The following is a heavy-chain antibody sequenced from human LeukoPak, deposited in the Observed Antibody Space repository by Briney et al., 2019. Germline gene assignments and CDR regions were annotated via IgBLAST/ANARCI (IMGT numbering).Heavy chain of an antibody. D-gene: IGHD1-7*01. J-gene: IGHJ4*02. CDR2: ISTSSSYI. V-gene: IGHV3-21*01. CDR1: GFTFSSYN. Sequence: PGGSLRLSCAASGFTFSSYNMKWVRQAPGKGVEWVSSISTSSSYIYYADSVKGRFTISRDNAKNSLYLQMNSLRAEDTAVYYCARDRDWNSGFDYWGQGTLVTVSS. CDR3: ARDRDWNSGFDY.